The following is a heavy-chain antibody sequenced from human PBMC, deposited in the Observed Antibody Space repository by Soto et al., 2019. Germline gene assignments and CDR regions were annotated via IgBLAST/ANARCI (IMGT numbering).Heavy chain of an antibody. CDR1: GFTFSDYY. D-gene: IGHD6-19*01. J-gene: IGHJ4*02. CDR3: AGGSGVAVARPYFNS. CDR2: ISATGKTI. V-gene: IGHV3-11*01. Sequence: QVQLVESGGGLVTPGGSLRLSCAASGFTFSDYYMSWIRQAPGKGLEWLSYISATGKTIVYAVSVKGRFTTPRDNAKNSLDLRMYGLRSEDTAVYYGAGGSGVAVARPYFNSWSQGSIVTVS.